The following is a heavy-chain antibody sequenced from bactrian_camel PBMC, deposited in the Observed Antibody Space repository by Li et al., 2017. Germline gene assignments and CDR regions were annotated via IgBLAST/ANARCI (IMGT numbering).Heavy chain of an antibody. CDR3: AAKYGRPAGTRDPLNRFLYDL. CDR1: GFTRGRYC. V-gene: IGHV3S55*01. CDR2: IDSDGRT. D-gene: IGHD5*01. Sequence: VQLVESGGGSVQAGGSLTLSCAISGFTRGRYCMAWFHQAPGKEREAVADIDSDGRTGYADAVKGRFTISKDLAKNTLYLQMNNLTPEDTAMYYCAAKYGRPAGTRDPLNRFLYDLWGQGTQVTVS. J-gene: IGHJ4*01.